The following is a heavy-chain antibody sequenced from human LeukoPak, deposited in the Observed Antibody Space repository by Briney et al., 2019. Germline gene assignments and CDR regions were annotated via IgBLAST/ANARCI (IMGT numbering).Heavy chain of an antibody. J-gene: IGHJ4*02. V-gene: IGHV3-48*02. Sequence: GGSLRLSCAASGFTFSSFGMSWVRQAPGKGPVWLSYISRDSSSIYYADSVKGRFTISRDNAKNSLYLQMNSLRDEDTAVYYCAKSSYGSGSYYNAPFDDWGQGTLVTVSS. CDR2: ISRDSSSI. CDR3: AKSSYGSGSYYNAPFDD. CDR1: GFTFSSFG. D-gene: IGHD3-10*01.